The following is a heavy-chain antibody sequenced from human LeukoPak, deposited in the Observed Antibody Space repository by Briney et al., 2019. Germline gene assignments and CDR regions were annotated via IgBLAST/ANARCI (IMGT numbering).Heavy chain of an antibody. Sequence: SETLSLTCTVSGGSISSYYWSWIRQPPGKGLEWIGYIYYSGSTNYNPSLKSRVTISADTSKNQFSLKLSSVTAADTAVYYCATTSILTMVRGVFDYWGQGTLVTVSS. CDR2: IYYSGST. V-gene: IGHV4-59*01. D-gene: IGHD3-10*01. J-gene: IGHJ4*02. CDR3: ATTSILTMVRGVFDY. CDR1: GGSISSYY.